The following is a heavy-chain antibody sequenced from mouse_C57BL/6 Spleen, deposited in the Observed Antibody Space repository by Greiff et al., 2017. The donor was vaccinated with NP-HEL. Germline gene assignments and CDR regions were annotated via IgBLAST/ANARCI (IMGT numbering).Heavy chain of an antibody. CDR3: ARGGHYYGSSFWHFDV. V-gene: IGHV1-47*01. CDR1: GYTFTTYP. J-gene: IGHJ1*03. CDR2: FHPYNDDT. Sequence: QVQLQQSGAELVKPGASVKMSCKASGYTFTTYPIEWMKQNHGKSLEWIGNFHPYNDDTKYNEKFKGKATLTVEKSSSTVYLELSRLTSDDSAVYYCARGGHYYGSSFWHFDVWGTGTTATVSS. D-gene: IGHD1-1*01.